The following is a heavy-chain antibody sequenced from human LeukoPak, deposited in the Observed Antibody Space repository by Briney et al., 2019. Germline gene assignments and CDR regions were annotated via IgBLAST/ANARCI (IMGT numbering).Heavy chain of an antibody. Sequence: GGSLRLSCAASGFTFSNAWMSWVRQAPGKGLEWVSGISDDGYSTYYADSVKGRFTISRDNSKNTLYLQMNSLRAEDTAVYYCAELGITMIGGVWGKGTTVTISS. D-gene: IGHD3-10*02. CDR1: GFTFSNAW. CDR2: ISDDGYST. J-gene: IGHJ6*04. V-gene: IGHV3-23*01. CDR3: AELGITMIGGV.